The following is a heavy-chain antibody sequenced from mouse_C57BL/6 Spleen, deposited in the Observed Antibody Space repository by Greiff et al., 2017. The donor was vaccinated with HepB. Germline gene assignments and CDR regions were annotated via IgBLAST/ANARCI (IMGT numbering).Heavy chain of an antibody. V-gene: IGHV2-2*01. D-gene: IGHD2-1*01. CDR3: ARTGNYEGYYAMDY. Sequence: QVQLKESGPGLVQPSQSLSITCTVSGFSLTSYGVHWVRQSPGKGLEWLGVIWSGGSTDYNAAFISRLSISKDNSKSQVFFKMNSLQADDTAIYYCARTGNYEGYYAMDYWGQGTSVTVSS. J-gene: IGHJ4*01. CDR2: IWSGGST. CDR1: GFSLTSYG.